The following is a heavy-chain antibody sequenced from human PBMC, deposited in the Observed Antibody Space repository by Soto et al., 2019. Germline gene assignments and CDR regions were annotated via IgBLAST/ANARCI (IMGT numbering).Heavy chain of an antibody. CDR3: AFSGPTYYYFSMDV. CDR1: GGSFDSGYY. Sequence: QVQLQESGPGLVKPSQTLSLTCTVSGGSFDSGYYWSWIRQDPGKGLEFIGYIYSSGSTYYNPSLKGRLTISVDTSENQLSLRLTSVTAADTAVYYCAFSGPTYYYFSMDVWGKGTSVTVSS. CDR2: IYSSGST. J-gene: IGHJ6*03. V-gene: IGHV4-31*03.